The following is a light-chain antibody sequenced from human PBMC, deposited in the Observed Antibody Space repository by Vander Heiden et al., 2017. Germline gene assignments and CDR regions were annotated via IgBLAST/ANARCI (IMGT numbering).Light chain of an antibody. CDR2: DTS. Sequence: EIVLTQSPATLSLSPGERATLSCRASQSISYSLAWFQQKPGQAPRLLIYDTSNRATGIPARFSGSGSGTDFTLTISSLDPEDFRVYYCQRCRSCCWTFGQGTKVDIK. CDR3: QRCRSCCWT. J-gene: IGKJ1*01. CDR1: QSISYS. V-gene: IGKV3-11*01.